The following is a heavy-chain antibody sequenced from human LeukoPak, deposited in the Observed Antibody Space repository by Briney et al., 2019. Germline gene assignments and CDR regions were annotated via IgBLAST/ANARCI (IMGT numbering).Heavy chain of an antibody. CDR1: GFTFDDYT. J-gene: IGHJ1*01. CDR2: ISWGGGST. CDR3: AKGSKWDTAMAGLEKTEYFQH. D-gene: IGHD5-18*01. V-gene: IGHV3-43*01. Sequence: GGSLRLSCAASGFTFDDYTMHWVRQAPGKGLEWVSLISWGGGSTYYADSVKGRFTISRDNSKNSLYLQMNSLRTEDTALYYCAKGSKWDTAMAGLEKTEYFQHWGQGTLVTVSS.